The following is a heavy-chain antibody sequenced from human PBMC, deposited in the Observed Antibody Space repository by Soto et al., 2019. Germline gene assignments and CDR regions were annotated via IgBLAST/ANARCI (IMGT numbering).Heavy chain of an antibody. D-gene: IGHD1-26*01. J-gene: IGHJ6*02. V-gene: IGHV3-30-3*01. Sequence: GGSLRLSCAASGFTFSSYAMHWVRQAPGKGLEWVAVISYDGSNKYYADSVKGRLTISRDNSKNTLYLQMNSLRAEDTAVYYCARGSGSHRGMDVWGQGTTVTVSS. CDR1: GFTFSSYA. CDR3: ARGSGSHRGMDV. CDR2: ISYDGSNK.